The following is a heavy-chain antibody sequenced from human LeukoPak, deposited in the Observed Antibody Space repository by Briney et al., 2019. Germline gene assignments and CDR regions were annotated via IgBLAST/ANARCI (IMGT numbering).Heavy chain of an antibody. D-gene: IGHD2-21*02. CDR1: GYSISSGYY. V-gene: IGHV4-38-2*01. CDR3: ARHMVTLNWFDP. Sequence: PSETLSLTCAVPGYSISSGYYWGWIRQPPGKGLEWIGSIYHSGSTYYNPSLKSRVTISVDTSKNQFSLKLSSVTAADTAVYYCARHMVTLNWFDPWGQGTLVTVSS. J-gene: IGHJ5*02. CDR2: IYHSGST.